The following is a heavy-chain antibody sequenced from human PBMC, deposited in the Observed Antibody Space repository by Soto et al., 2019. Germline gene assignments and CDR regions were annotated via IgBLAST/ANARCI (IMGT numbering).Heavy chain of an antibody. CDR1: GGSISSSSYY. V-gene: IGHV4-39*01. CDR3: ARTGYSSSWYSPSPRYMDV. J-gene: IGHJ6*02. Sequence: LSLTCTVSGGSISSSSYYWGWIRQPPGKGLEWIGSIYYSGSTYYNPSLKSRVAISVDTSKNQFSLKLSSVTAADTAVYYCARTGYSSSWYSPSPRYMDVWGQGTTVTVS. CDR2: IYYSGST. D-gene: IGHD6-13*01.